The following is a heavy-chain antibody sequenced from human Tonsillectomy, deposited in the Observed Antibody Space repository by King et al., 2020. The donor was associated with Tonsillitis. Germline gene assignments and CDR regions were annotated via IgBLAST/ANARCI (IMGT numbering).Heavy chain of an antibody. CDR3: ATIAVAGDFDY. CDR2: ISYDGINK. V-gene: IGHV3-30*01. J-gene: IGHJ4*02. Sequence: VQLVESGGGVVQPGRSLRLSCAASGFTFSSYAMHWVGQAPGKGLEGVAVISYDGINKYYADSVKGRFTISRDNSKNTLYLQMNSLRAEETAVYYCATIAVAGDFDYWGQGTLVTVSS. CDR1: GFTFSSYA. D-gene: IGHD6-19*01.